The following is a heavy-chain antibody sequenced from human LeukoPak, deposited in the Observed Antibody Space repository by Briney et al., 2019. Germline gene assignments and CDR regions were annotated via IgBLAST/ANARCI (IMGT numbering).Heavy chain of an antibody. Sequence: PGGSLRLSCAASGFTFSSYGMHWVRQAPGKGLEWVAFIRYDGSNKYYADSVKGRFTISRDNSKSTLYLQMNSLRAEDTAVYYCAKDSKTYSGSYGVDYWGQGTLVTVSS. D-gene: IGHD1-26*01. V-gene: IGHV3-30*02. CDR2: IRYDGSNK. CDR3: AKDSKTYSGSYGVDY. J-gene: IGHJ4*02. CDR1: GFTFSSYG.